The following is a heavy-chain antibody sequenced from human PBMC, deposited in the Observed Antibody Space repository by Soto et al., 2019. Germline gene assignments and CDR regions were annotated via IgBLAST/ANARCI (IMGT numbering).Heavy chain of an antibody. Sequence: EVQLLDSGGGLVQPGGSLRLSCAASGFAFDINGMTWVRQVPGKGLEWVSAISAGGGTTYYADPVKGRFTISRDNSKKMLFLKMNSLRAEAVDVYFCAKVRRDFAGLSELDDFDYWGQGTLVTVSS. CDR1: GFAFDING. J-gene: IGHJ4*02. CDR3: AKVRRDFAGLSELDDFDY. CDR2: ISAGGGTT. D-gene: IGHD3-3*01. V-gene: IGHV3-23*01.